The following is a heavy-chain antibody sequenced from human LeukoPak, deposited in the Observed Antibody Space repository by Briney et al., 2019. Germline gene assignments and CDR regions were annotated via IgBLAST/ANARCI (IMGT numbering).Heavy chain of an antibody. CDR1: GFSFSSYA. CDR2: ISKDGGPK. Sequence: PGRSLRLSCAASGFSFSSYAMHWVRQAPGKGLEWVAVISKDGGPKYYADSVKGRFIISREKSKNTLFLPMNSLRGEDTAVYYCARSHYGDILCGDDWGQGTLVTV. CDR3: ARSHYGDILCGDD. D-gene: IGHD4-17*01. V-gene: IGHV3-30*04. J-gene: IGHJ4*02.